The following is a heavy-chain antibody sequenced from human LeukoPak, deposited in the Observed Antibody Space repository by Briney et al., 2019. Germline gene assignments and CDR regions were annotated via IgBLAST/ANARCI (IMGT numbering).Heavy chain of an antibody. J-gene: IGHJ4*02. D-gene: IGHD1-1*01. CDR2: IHPSGSI. Sequence: SETLSLTCAVSGASISSGDWWSWVRQSPGKGLEWIGCIHPSGSIHYTPSLRSRLTISVDRSNSQFSLKLSPVTAADTAVYYCARGIDPWKVGYWGQGTLVTVSS. V-gene: IGHV4-4*02. CDR1: GASISSGDW. CDR3: ARGIDPWKVGY.